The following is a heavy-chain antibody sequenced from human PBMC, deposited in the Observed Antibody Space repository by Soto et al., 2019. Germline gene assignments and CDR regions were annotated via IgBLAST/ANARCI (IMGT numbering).Heavy chain of an antibody. V-gene: IGHV4-4*02. J-gene: IGHJ4*02. D-gene: IGHD4-17*01. CDR2: IYHSGST. CDR1: GDSITSITW. CDR3: ARDRSPYGDYASSSYYFDY. Sequence: LSLTCAVSGDSITSITWWSWVRQPPGKGLQWIGDIYHSGSTIYNPSLRSRVTIAVQNSKNQFSLRLSSVTAADTAVYYSARDRSPYGDYASSSYYFDYWGQGTLVTVSS.